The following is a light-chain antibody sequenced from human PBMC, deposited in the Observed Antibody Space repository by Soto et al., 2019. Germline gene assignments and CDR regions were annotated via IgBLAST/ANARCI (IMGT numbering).Light chain of an antibody. CDR2: GAS. J-gene: IGKJ3*01. CDR3: HQYYNWPFT. CDR1: QSIRSD. V-gene: IGKV3-15*01. Sequence: DIVLTQSPATLSVSPGDRVTLSCRASQSIRSDVVWYQQKPDQAPRPLIYGASTRATGIPARFSGSGSGTEFTLTIASLQSEDFAVYYCHQYYNWPFTFGPGTKVDV.